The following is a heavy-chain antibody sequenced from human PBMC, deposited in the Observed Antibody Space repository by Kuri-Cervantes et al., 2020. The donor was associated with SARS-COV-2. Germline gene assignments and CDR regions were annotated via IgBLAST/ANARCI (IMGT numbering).Heavy chain of an antibody. J-gene: IGHJ4*02. V-gene: IGHV3-23*01. CDR2: ISGSGGST. CDR1: GFTFSSYA. Sequence: LSLTCAASGFTFSSYAMSWVRQAPGKGLEWVSAISGSGGSTYYTDSVKGRFTISRDNSKNTLYLQMSSLRAEDTAMYYCARDRIGVHDSWGQGTLVTVSS. CDR3: ARDRIGVHDS. D-gene: IGHD2-15*01.